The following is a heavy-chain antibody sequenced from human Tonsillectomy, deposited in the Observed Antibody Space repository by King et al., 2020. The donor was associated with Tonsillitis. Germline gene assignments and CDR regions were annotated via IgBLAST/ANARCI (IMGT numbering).Heavy chain of an antibody. CDR3: ARGTFLYGAYNYGLDV. Sequence: VQLVEFGGGLVQPGGSLRLSCAASGFTFSSYDMHWVRQTTGKGLEWVSAIGIAGDTYYPGSVKGRFTISRENAENSLYLQMNSLTSGDTAVYYCARGTFLYGAYNYGLDVWGQGTTVTVSS. J-gene: IGHJ6*02. CDR2: IGIAGDT. D-gene: IGHD4-17*01. V-gene: IGHV3-13*01. CDR1: GFTFSSYD.